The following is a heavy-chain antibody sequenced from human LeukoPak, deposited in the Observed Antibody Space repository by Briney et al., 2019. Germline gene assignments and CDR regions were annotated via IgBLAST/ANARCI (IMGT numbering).Heavy chain of an antibody. CDR1: GSTFDDYG. J-gene: IGHJ6*03. Sequence: GGSLRLPCAASGSTFDDYGMSWVRQAPGKGLEWVSGINWNGGSTGYADSVKGRFTISRDNAKNSLYLQMNSLRAEDTALYYCARSIAAPLGYYYYYMDVWGKGTTVTVSS. D-gene: IGHD6-6*01. CDR2: INWNGGST. V-gene: IGHV3-20*04. CDR3: ARSIAAPLGYYYYYMDV.